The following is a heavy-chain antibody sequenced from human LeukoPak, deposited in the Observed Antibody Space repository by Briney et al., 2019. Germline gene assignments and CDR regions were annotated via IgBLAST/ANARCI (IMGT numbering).Heavy chain of an antibody. D-gene: IGHD3-22*01. Sequence: GGSLRLSCAASGFTFSSYEMNWVRQAPGKGLERVSDISSSGRIIYYADSVKGRFTISRDNTKNSLYLQMNSLRAEDTALYYCAKMISLIVVAGGYFDYWGQGTLVTVSS. V-gene: IGHV3-48*03. CDR1: GFTFSSYE. CDR2: ISSSGRII. J-gene: IGHJ4*02. CDR3: AKMISLIVVAGGYFDY.